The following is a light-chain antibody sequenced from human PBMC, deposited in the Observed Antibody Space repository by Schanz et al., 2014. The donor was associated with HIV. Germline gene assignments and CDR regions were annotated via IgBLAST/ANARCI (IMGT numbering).Light chain of an antibody. Sequence: DIQMTQSPSTLSASVGDRVTISCRASQSISSWLAWYQQKSGRAPKLLIYAASSLQSGVPSRFSGSGSGTDFTLTISSLQPEDFATYYCQQANTFPLTFGGGTKVEMK. CDR1: QSISSW. V-gene: IGKV1-12*01. CDR3: QQANTFPLT. J-gene: IGKJ4*01. CDR2: AAS.